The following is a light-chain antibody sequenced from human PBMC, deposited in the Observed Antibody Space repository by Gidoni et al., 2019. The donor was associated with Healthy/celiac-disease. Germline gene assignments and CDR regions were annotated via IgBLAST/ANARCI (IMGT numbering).Light chain of an antibody. CDR1: QSVSSY. V-gene: IGKV3-11*01. Sequence: DIVFTQSPATLSLSPEERSTLSCRASQSVSSYLAWYQQKPGQAPRLLIYDASNRATGIPDRFSGSGSGTDFTLTISSLEPEDVAVYYCQQRSNWPRTFGQGTKVEIK. CDR3: QQRSNWPRT. CDR2: DAS. J-gene: IGKJ1*01.